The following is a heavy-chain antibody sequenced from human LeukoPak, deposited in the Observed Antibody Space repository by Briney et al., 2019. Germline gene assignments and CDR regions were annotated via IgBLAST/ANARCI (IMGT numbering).Heavy chain of an antibody. J-gene: IGHJ3*02. Sequence: GGSLRLSCAASGFTFSSYEMNWVRQAPGKGLEWVSYISSSGSTIYYADSVKGRFTISRDNAKNSLYLQMNSLRAEDTAVYYCARRCLGYYDSSGYTQDDAFDIWGQGTMVTVSS. D-gene: IGHD3-22*01. CDR2: ISSSGSTI. CDR1: GFTFSSYE. CDR3: ARRCLGYYDSSGYTQDDAFDI. V-gene: IGHV3-48*03.